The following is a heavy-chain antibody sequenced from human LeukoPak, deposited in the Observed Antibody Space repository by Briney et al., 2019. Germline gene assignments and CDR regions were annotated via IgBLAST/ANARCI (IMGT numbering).Heavy chain of an antibody. CDR1: GGSISSYY. CDR3: ARGRWTHDSSYWYFDL. V-gene: IGHV4-59*01. D-gene: IGHD5-18*01. CDR2: IYYSGSI. J-gene: IGHJ2*01. Sequence: PSETLSLTCSVSGGSISSYYWSWIRQPPGEGLEWIAYIYYSGSINYNPSLKSRVTISVDTSKNQFSLKLSSVTAADTAVYYCARGRWTHDSSYWYFDLWGRGTLVTVSS.